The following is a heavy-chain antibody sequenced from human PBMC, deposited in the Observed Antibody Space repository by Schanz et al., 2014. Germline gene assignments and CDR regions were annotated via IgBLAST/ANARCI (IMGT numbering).Heavy chain of an antibody. D-gene: IGHD1-26*01. CDR3: ARDPVEGAPTPXYXXX. Sequence: EVQLVESGGGLVKPGGSLRLSCAASGFTFSSYSLAWVRQAPGKGLEWVSFISTGRYLYYADSVKGRFTISRDNTKNSXXLQMSSLRVXXXXXXXXARDPVEGAPTPXYXXXWGPGTLVTVSS. V-gene: IGHV3-21*02. CDR2: ISTGRYL. J-gene: IGHJ4*02. CDR1: GFTFSSYS.